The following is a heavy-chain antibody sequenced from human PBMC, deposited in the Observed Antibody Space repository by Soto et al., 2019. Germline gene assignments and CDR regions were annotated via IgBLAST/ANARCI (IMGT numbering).Heavy chain of an antibody. V-gene: IGHV5-51*01. CDR2: IYPGDSDT. Sequence: GESLKISCKGSGYSFTSYWIGWVRQMPGKGLEWMGIIYPGDSDTRYSPSFQGQVTISADKSISTAYLQWSSLKASDTTMYYCASQYEDYYYGMDVWGQGTTVTVSS. D-gene: IGHD2-8*01. CDR1: GYSFTSYW. CDR3: ASQYEDYYYGMDV. J-gene: IGHJ6*02.